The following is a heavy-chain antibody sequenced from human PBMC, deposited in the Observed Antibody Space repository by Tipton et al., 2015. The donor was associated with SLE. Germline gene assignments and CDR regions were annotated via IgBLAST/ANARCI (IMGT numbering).Heavy chain of an antibody. D-gene: IGHD1-20*01. CDR3: ARSGSITGTGDDAFDI. J-gene: IGHJ3*02. CDR2: IYYSGST. V-gene: IGHV4-61*01. CDR1: GGSISSSSYY. Sequence: LRLSCTVSGGSISSSSYYWSWIWQPPGKGLEWIGYIYYSGSTNYNPSLKSRVTISIDTSKNQSSLKLTSVTAADTAVYYCARSGSITGTGDDAFDIWGQGTMVTVSS.